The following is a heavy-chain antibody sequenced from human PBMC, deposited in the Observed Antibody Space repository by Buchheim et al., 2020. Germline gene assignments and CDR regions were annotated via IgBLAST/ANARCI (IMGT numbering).Heavy chain of an antibody. CDR3: AKDKKYASVYYFDL. CDR1: GFTFSSYA. Sequence: EVQLLESGGGLVQPGGSLRLSCAASGFTFSSYAMSWVRQAPGKGLEWVSAISGSGGSTYYADSVKGRFTISRDESRNTLFLQIDSLRSDDTAVYYCAKDKKYASVYYFDLWGQG. CDR2: ISGSGGST. V-gene: IGHV3-23*01. J-gene: IGHJ4*02. D-gene: IGHD2-2*01.